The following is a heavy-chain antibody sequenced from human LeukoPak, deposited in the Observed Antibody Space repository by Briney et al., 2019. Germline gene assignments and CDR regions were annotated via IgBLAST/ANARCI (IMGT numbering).Heavy chain of an antibody. D-gene: IGHD4-17*01. V-gene: IGHV3-30*04. CDR3: ATDYGDYEPIDY. CDR1: GVSLSNYA. J-gene: IGHJ4*02. CDR2: ISFDGTNK. Sequence: GGSLRLSCTASGVSLSNYAMHWVLRPPGMWLEWVAVISFDGTNKYYGDSVEGRFSVSRDNSKNTLYLQMNSLRPDDTAMYYCATDYGDYEPIDYWGQGTLVTVSS.